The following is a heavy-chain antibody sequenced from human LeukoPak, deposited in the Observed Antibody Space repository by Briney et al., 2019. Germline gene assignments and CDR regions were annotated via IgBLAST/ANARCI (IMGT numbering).Heavy chain of an antibody. CDR1: GFTVSSSY. CDR2: IYTGGST. V-gene: IGHV3-66*02. CDR3: TRRYLIPSLGYDLDY. Sequence: GGSLRLSCAASGFTVSSSYMSWVRQAPGKGLEWVSVIYTGGSTYYADSVKGRFTISRDNSKNTLYLQMNSLRAEDTAVYYCTRRYLIPSLGYDLDYWGQGTLVTVSS. D-gene: IGHD5-12*01. J-gene: IGHJ4*02.